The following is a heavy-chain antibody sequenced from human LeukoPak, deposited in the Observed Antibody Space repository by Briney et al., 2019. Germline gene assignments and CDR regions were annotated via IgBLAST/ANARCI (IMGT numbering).Heavy chain of an antibody. J-gene: IGHJ4*02. D-gene: IGHD1-26*01. CDR1: GFTFSSYS. CDR3: ARGSGSGSWLIDY. Sequence: GGSLRLSCAASGFTFSSYSMNWVRQAPGEGLEWVSFITSSNNHIDYADSAKGRFTISRDNAKNSLYLQMNSLRAEDTALYFCARGSGSGSWLIDYWGQGALVTVSS. CDR2: ITSSNNHI. V-gene: IGHV3-21*01.